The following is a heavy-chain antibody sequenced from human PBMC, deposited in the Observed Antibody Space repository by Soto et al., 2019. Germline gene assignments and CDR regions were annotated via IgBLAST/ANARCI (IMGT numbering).Heavy chain of an antibody. Sequence: VQLVEAGGGLVKPGGSLRLSCAASGFTFSDYYMSWIRQAPGKRLEWVSYISTSGSTIYYADSVKGRFTISRDNAKNSLYLQMNSLRAVDTAVYYCARLQQLAYYFDYWGQGTLVTVSS. J-gene: IGHJ4*02. D-gene: IGHD6-13*01. CDR1: GFTFSDYY. CDR2: ISTSGSTI. V-gene: IGHV3-11*01. CDR3: ARLQQLAYYFDY.